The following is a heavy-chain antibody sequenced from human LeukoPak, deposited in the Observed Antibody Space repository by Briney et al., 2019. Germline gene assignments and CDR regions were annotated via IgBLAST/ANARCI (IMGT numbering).Heavy chain of an antibody. CDR1: GFTFSSYV. J-gene: IGHJ4*02. CDR2: IKQDGSEK. Sequence: GGSLRLSCAASGFTFSSYVMHWVRQAPGKGLEWVANIKQDGSEKYYVVSVEGRFTISRDNAKNSLLLQMSSLRAEDTAVYYCVRAQGLGESENHWGQGTLVTVSS. CDR3: VRAQGLGESENH. D-gene: IGHD3-16*01. V-gene: IGHV3-7*01.